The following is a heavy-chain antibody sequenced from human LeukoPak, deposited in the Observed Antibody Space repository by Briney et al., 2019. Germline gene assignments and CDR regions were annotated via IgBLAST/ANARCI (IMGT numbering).Heavy chain of an antibody. J-gene: IGHJ4*02. CDR2: IYYSGST. V-gene: IGHV4-61*01. CDR3: ARDRGSYNYYFDY. CDR1: GGSVSSGSYY. Sequence: SETLSLTCTVSGGSVSSGSYYWSWIRQPPGKGLEWIGYIYYSGSTNYNPSLKSRVTISVDTSKNQFSLKLSSVTAADTAVYYCARDRGSYNYYFDYWGQGTLVTVSS. D-gene: IGHD1-26*01.